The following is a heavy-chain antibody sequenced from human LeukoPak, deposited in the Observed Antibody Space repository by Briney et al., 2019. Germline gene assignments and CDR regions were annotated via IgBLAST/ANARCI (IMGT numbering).Heavy chain of an antibody. V-gene: IGHV3-30-3*01. CDR2: ISYDGSNK. CDR1: GLTVSRSY. J-gene: IGHJ4*02. D-gene: IGHD2-2*01. CDR3: ARAASGVVSPIDY. Sequence: GGSLRLSCAASGLTVSRSYMNWVRQAPGKGLEWVAVISYDGSNKYYADSVKGRFTISRDNSKNTLYLQTNSLRAEDTAVYYCARAASGVVSPIDYWGQGTLVTVSS.